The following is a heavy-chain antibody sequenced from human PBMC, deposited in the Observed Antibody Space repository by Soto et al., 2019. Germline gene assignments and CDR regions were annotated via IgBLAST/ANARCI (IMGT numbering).Heavy chain of an antibody. CDR1: VFSLSTSGVA. CDR3: AHRPTFGQLVYDY. J-gene: IGHJ4*02. V-gene: IGHV2-5*02. D-gene: IGHD6-6*01. Sequence: QITLKESGPTLVKPTQTLTLTCTFSVFSLSTSGVAVGWIRQPPGDALEWLALIYWDGDKRDNPSWKTRLTIAKDTYKNQVVLTLTDMNPVDTATYYCAHRPTFGQLVYDYWGQGTLVTVSS. CDR2: IYWDGDK.